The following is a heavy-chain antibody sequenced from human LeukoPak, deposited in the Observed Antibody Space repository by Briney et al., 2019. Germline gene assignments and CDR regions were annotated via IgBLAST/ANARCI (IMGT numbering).Heavy chain of an antibody. CDR1: GYTFAAYY. J-gene: IGHJ4*02. Sequence: ASVKVSCKASGYTFAAYYMHWVRQAPGQGLEWMGVINPSDDTTAYAQKFQGRVTMARDTSTSTVHMELSSLISEDTAVYYCARHELGGTSPFDYWGQGTLVTVSS. CDR2: INPSDDTT. V-gene: IGHV1-46*01. D-gene: IGHD4-23*01. CDR3: ARHELGGTSPFDY.